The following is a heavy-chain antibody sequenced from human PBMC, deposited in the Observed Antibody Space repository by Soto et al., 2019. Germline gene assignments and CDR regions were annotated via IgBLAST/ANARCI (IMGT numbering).Heavy chain of an antibody. CDR3: ARDRSGWSVVADFDY. J-gene: IGHJ4*02. CDR1: GFTFSSYS. D-gene: IGHD6-19*01. V-gene: IGHV3-21*01. CDR2: ISSSSSYI. Sequence: GGSLRLSCAASGFTFSSYSMNWVRQAPGKGLEWVSSISSSSSYIYYADSVKGRFTISRDNAKNSRYLQMNSLRAEDTAVYYCARDRSGWSVVADFDYWGQGTLVTVSS.